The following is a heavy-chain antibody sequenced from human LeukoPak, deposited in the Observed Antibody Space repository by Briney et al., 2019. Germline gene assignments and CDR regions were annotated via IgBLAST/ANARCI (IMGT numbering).Heavy chain of an antibody. J-gene: IGHJ4*02. D-gene: IGHD6-19*01. CDR2: ISSSGSTI. V-gene: IGHV3-11*04. CDR3: ARVFRSSGWRHFDY. CDR1: GFTFSDYY. Sequence: GGSLRLSCAASGFTFSDYYMSWIRQAPGKGLEWVSYISSSGSTIYYADSVKGRFTISRANAKNSLYLQMNSLRAEDTAVYYCARVFRSSGWRHFDYWGQGTLVTVSS.